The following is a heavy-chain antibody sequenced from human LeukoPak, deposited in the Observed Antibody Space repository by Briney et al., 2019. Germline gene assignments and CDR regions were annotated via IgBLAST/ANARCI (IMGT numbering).Heavy chain of an antibody. J-gene: IGHJ5*02. CDR3: AKVGPYYDFWSGSAEGWFDP. CDR2: IYYSGST. Sequence: PSETLSLTCTVSGGSISSYYWSWIRQPPGKGLEWIGYIYYSGSTNYNPSLKSRVTISVDTSKNQFSLKLSSVTAADTAVYYCAKVGPYYDFWSGSAEGWFDPWGQGTLVTVSS. CDR1: GGSISSYY. D-gene: IGHD3-3*01. V-gene: IGHV4-59*01.